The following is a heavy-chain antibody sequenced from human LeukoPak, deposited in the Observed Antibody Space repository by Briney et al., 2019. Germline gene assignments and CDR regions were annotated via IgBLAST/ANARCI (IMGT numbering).Heavy chain of an antibody. V-gene: IGHV4-59*08. D-gene: IGHD2/OR15-2a*01. CDR1: GGSFSGYY. Sequence: SETLSLTCAVYGGSFSGYYWSWIRQPPGKGLEWIGYVDHTGSTKFNPSLNGRVSISRDTSNNFFSLRLRSVTAADTAVYYCARADTFMNEFDPWGQGTLVTVSS. J-gene: IGHJ5*02. CDR2: VDHTGST. CDR3: ARADTFMNEFDP.